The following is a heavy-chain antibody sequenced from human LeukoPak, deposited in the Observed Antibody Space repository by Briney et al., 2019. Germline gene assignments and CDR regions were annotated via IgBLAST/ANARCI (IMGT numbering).Heavy chain of an antibody. V-gene: IGHV3-23*01. CDR3: AKDRSSGWYEPLDY. Sequence: GSLRLSCAASGFTFSSYAMSWVRQAPGKGLEWVSAISGSGGSTYYADSVKGRFTISRDNSKNTLYLQMNSPRAEDTAVYYCAKDRSSGWYEPLDYWGQGTLVTVSS. J-gene: IGHJ4*02. CDR2: ISGSGGST. CDR1: GFTFSSYA. D-gene: IGHD6-19*01.